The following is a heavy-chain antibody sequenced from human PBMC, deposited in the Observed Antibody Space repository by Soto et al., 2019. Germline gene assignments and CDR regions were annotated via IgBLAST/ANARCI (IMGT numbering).Heavy chain of an antibody. J-gene: IGHJ4*02. V-gene: IGHV3-53*01. CDR1: GFTVSSNY. D-gene: IGHD2-21*02. CDR3: ARGGAYCGGDCLVHFDY. Sequence: GGSLRLSCAASGFTVSSNYMSWVRQAPGKGLEWVSVIYSGGSTYYADSVKGRFTISRDNSKNTLYLQMNSLRAEDTAVYYCARGGAYCGGDCLVHFDYWGQGTLVTVSS. CDR2: IYSGGST.